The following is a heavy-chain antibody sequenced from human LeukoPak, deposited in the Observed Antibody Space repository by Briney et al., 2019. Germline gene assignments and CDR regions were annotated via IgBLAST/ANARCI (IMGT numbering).Heavy chain of an antibody. V-gene: IGHV1-46*01. CDR3: ARDNSVRDIAWWFDP. J-gene: IGHJ5*02. Sequence: ASVKVSCKASGYSFTSHYMHWVRQAPGQGLEWMGLINPSGSSTLYAQKFQGRVTMTRDMSTTTDYMELSSLRSEDTAVYYCARDNSVRDIAWWFDPWGQGTLVTVSS. CDR1: GYSFTSHY. CDR2: INPSGSST. D-gene: IGHD3-16*02.